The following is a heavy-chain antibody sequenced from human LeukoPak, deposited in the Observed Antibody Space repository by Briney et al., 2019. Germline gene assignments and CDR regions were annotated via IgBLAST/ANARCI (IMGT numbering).Heavy chain of an antibody. D-gene: IGHD6-19*01. Sequence: GGSVRHSYAASGFTFTIYAMSWVGQAAGKELEWVSAISGSGASTYYADSVKGRFTISRDNSKNTLYLQMISLRAEDTAVYYCAKALWYRSGWYGFDYWGQGTLVTVSS. CDR1: GFTFTIYA. CDR3: AKALWYRSGWYGFDY. CDR2: ISGSGAST. J-gene: IGHJ4*02. V-gene: IGHV3-23*01.